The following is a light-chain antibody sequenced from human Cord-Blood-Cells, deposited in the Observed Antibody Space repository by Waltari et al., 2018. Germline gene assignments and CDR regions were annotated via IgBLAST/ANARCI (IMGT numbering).Light chain of an antibody. J-gene: IGKJ1*01. Sequence: DIQMTQSPSSLSASVGDRVTITCRASQSISSYLNWYQQKPWKAPKLLIYAASSLQSGVPSRFSGSGSGTDCTLTISSLQPEDFATYYCQQSYSTPWTFGQGTKVEIK. CDR3: QQSYSTPWT. CDR1: QSISSY. V-gene: IGKV1-39*01. CDR2: AAS.